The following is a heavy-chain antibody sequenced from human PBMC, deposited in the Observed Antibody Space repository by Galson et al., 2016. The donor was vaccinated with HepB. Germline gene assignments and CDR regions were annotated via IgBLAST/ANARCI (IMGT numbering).Heavy chain of an antibody. D-gene: IGHD3-3*02. J-gene: IGHJ5*02. CDR1: GGSISPYY. Sequence: SETLSLTCTVSGGSISPYYWSWIRQTPGLGLQYIGYVYHTGSTHYNPSLKSRVTLSVDTSKNRFSLKLSSVTAADTAIYYCARVTIFGIIEGFDPWGQGTLVTVSS. CDR2: VYHTGST. CDR3: ARVTIFGIIEGFDP. V-gene: IGHV4-59*01.